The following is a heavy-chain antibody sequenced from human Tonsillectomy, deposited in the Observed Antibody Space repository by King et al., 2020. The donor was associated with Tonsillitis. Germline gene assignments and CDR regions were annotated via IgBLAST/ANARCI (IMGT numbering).Heavy chain of an antibody. CDR3: AKWWGYYDFWSGTNDAFDI. Sequence: VQLVESGGGVVQPGRSLRLSCAASGFTFSSYGMHWVRQAPGKGLEWVAVISYDGSNKYYADSVKGRFTISRDNSKNTLYLQMNSLRAEDTAVYYCAKWWGYYDFWSGTNDAFDIWGQGTTVTLSS. CDR1: GFTFSSYG. J-gene: IGHJ3*02. D-gene: IGHD3-3*01. CDR2: ISYDGSNK. V-gene: IGHV3-30*18.